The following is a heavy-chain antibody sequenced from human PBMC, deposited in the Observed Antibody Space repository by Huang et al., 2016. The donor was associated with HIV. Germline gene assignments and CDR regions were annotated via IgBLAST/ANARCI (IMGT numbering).Heavy chain of an antibody. V-gene: IGHV1-18*01. Sequence: QVQLVQSGAEVKKPGASVKVSCKASGYIFNDYPISWVRQAPGQGLEWMGWINPYNGNTRDVQKFQGRVTMTTDTSTSTAYMELRSLRSDDTALYYCARLWSRDGYNWDYWGQGTLVTVPS. CDR1: GYIFNDYP. CDR3: ARLWSRDGYNWDY. J-gene: IGHJ4*02. CDR2: INPYNGNT. D-gene: IGHD5-12*01.